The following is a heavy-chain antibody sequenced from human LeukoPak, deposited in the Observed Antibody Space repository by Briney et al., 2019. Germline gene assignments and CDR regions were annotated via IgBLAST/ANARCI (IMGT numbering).Heavy chain of an antibody. J-gene: IGHJ4*02. V-gene: IGHV4-59*01. Sequence: PSETLSLTCTVSGGSISSYYWSWIRQPPGKGLEWIGYIYYSGSTNYNPSLKSRVTISVDTSKNQFSLKLSSVTAADMAVYYCARGRGARWVFDYWGQGTLVTVSS. CDR2: IYYSGST. D-gene: IGHD3-16*01. CDR3: ARGRGARWVFDY. CDR1: GGSISSYY.